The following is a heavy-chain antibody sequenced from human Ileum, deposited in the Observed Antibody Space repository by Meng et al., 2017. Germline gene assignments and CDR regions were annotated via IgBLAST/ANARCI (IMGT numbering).Heavy chain of an antibody. D-gene: IGHD3-22*01. J-gene: IGHJ4*02. CDR2: ISGYNGNT. Sequence: QVQRVGSGAEVKKPGASWKVSCKASCYPFTRYGISWVRQAPGQGLEYMGWISGYNGNTTYVEKFQGRVTMTTDTSTRTAYMELRSLRSDDTAVYYCARRSSGYQAGLNLNDYWGQGTLVTVSS. CDR3: ARRSSGYQAGLNLNDY. V-gene: IGHV1-18*01. CDR1: CYPFTRYG.